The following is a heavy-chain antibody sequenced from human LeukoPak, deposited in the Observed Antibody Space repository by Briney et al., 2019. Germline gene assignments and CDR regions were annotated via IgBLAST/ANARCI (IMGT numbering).Heavy chain of an antibody. CDR1: GGSFSGYY. CDR2: INHSGST. D-gene: IGHD6-25*01. Sequence: SETLSLTCAVYGGSFSGYYWSWIRQPPGKGLEWIGEINHSGSTNYNPSLKSRVTISVDTSKNQFSLKLSSVTAADTAVYYCARNMAGSGAFDPWGQGTLVTVSS. V-gene: IGHV4-34*01. J-gene: IGHJ5*02. CDR3: ARNMAGSGAFDP.